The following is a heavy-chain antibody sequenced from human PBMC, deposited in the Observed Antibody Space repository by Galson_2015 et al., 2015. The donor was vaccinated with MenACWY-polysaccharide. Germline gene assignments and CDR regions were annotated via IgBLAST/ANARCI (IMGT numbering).Heavy chain of an antibody. D-gene: IGHD1-26*01. CDR3: ARERGAGGTYSNY. CDR1: GYTFTGYY. V-gene: IGHV1-2*06. Sequence: SVKVSCKASGYTFTGYYIHWVRQAPGQGLEWMGRISPHSGATNCAQNFQGRVTMTRDTSISTAYMELSRLGSDDTAVYYCARERGAGGTYSNYWGQGTLVAVSS. J-gene: IGHJ4*02. CDR2: ISPHSGAT.